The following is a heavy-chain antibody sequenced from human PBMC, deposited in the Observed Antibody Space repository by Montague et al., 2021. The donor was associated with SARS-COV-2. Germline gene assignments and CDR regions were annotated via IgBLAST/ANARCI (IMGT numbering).Heavy chain of an antibody. V-gene: IGHV4-61*02. CDR3: ARDYGDYSDYYGLDV. CDR1: GGSIRSGSYY. D-gene: IGHD4-17*01. CDR2: IYSSGST. J-gene: IGHJ6*02. Sequence: TLSLTCTVSGGSIRSGSYYWSWIRQPAGKGLEWIGRIYSSGSTNYNPSLESRVTMSVDTSKNQFSLKVSSVTAADTAVYYCARDYGDYSDYYGLDVWGRGTTVTVSS.